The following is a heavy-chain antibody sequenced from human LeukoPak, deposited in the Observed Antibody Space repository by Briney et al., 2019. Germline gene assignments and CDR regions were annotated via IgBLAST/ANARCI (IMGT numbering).Heavy chain of an antibody. Sequence: PGGSLRLSCTASGFTFGDYAMSWVRQAPGKGLEWIGEINHSGSTNYNPSLKSRVTISVDTSKNQFSLKLSSVTAADTAVYYCARRGALGRRAFDIWGQGTMVTVSS. J-gene: IGHJ3*02. CDR1: GFTFGDYA. CDR3: ARRGALGRRAFDI. D-gene: IGHD1-26*01. V-gene: IGHV4-34*01. CDR2: INHSGST.